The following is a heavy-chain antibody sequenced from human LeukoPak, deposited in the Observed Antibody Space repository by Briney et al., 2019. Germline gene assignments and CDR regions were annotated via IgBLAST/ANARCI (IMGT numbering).Heavy chain of an antibody. J-gene: IGHJ4*02. Sequence: SETLSLTCTVSGYSISSGYYWGWIRQPPGKGLEWIGSIYHSGSTYYNPSLKSRVTISVDTSKNQFSLKLSSVTAADTAVYYCAISGYGYYFDYWGQGTLVTVSS. V-gene: IGHV4-38-2*02. CDR2: IYHSGST. CDR1: GYSISSGYY. CDR3: AISGYGYYFDY. D-gene: IGHD5-12*01.